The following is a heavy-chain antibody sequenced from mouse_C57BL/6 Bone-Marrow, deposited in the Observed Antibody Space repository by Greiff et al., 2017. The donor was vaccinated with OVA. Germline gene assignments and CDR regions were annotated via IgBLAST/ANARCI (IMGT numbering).Heavy chain of an antibody. CDR3: AHYGSRLCLAY. CDR1: GYTFTNYW. Sequence: QVQLQQPGAELVRPGTSVKLSCKASGYTFTNYWMHWVKQRPGQGLEWIGVIAPSDSYINYNQKFKGRATLTVDTSSSTAYMHLSSLTSEDSAVYYCAHYGSRLCLAYWGQGTSLTVSS. J-gene: IGHJ2*02. CDR2: IAPSDSYI. D-gene: IGHD1-1*01. V-gene: IGHV1-59*01.